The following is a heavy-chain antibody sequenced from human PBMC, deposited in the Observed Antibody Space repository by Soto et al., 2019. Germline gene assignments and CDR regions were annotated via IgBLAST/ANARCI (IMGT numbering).Heavy chain of an antibody. CDR1: GYSFTTYW. CDR2: IYPGNSDI. Sequence: PGESLKISCQGSGYSFTTYWIGWVRQMPGKGLEWMGIIYPGNSDIRYSASVQGQVTISADKSNSTAYLKMSGLKAADTALYYCARIGSWSYGMDVWGQGTTVTVSS. V-gene: IGHV5-51*01. J-gene: IGHJ6*02. D-gene: IGHD3-10*01. CDR3: ARIGSWSYGMDV.